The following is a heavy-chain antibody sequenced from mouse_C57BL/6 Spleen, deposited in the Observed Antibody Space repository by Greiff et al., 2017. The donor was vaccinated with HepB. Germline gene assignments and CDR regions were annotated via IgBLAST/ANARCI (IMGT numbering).Heavy chain of an antibody. D-gene: IGHD2-1*01. V-gene: IGHV1-69*01. CDR2: IDPSDSYT. CDR3: ARGSLPFDY. Sequence: QVQLQQPGAELVMPGASVKLSCKASGYTFTSYWMHWVKQRPGQGLEWIGEIDPSDSYTNYNQKFKGKSTLTVDKSSSTAYMQLSSLTSEDSAVYYCARGSLPFDYWGQGTTLTVSS. J-gene: IGHJ2*01. CDR1: GYTFTSYW.